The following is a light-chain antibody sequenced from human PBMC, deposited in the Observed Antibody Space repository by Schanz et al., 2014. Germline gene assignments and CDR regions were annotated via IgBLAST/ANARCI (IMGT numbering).Light chain of an antibody. V-gene: IGLV2-11*01. Sequence: QSALTQPRSVSGSPGQSVTISCTGTSSDVGGYNYVSWYQQHPGKAPKLMIYEVSKRPSGVPDRFSGSKSGTSASLAISGLRSEDEADYFCAAWDDSLSAVVFGGGTKLTVL. CDR2: EVS. J-gene: IGLJ2*01. CDR1: SSDVGGYNY. CDR3: AAWDDSLSAVV.